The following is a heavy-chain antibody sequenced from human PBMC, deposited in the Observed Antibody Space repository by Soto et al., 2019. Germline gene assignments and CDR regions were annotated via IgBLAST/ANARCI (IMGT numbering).Heavy chain of an antibody. V-gene: IGHV5-10-1*01. CDR3: ARQLVRYSYAGMDV. CDR2: IDPSDSYA. Sequence: KDSGYTITTYWISWVRQLPGKGLERMGRIDPSDSYANCSPSFQGHVTMSVEKSIITAYLEWSSLKAPDTAMYFCARQLVRYSYAGMDVWGQGTTVTVSS. D-gene: IGHD3-9*01. CDR1: GYTITTYW. J-gene: IGHJ6*02.